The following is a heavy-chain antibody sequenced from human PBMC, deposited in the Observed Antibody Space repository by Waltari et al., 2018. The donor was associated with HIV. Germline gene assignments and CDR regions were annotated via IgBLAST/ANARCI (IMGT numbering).Heavy chain of an antibody. CDR2: ISAYNGNT. CDR1: GYTFTSYG. V-gene: IGHV1-18*01. D-gene: IGHD3-22*01. CDR3: ARVGYYDSSGDYDAFVI. J-gene: IGHJ3*02. Sequence: QVQLVQSGADVKKPGASVKVSCKASGYTFTSYGISWVRQAPVQGREWMGWISAYNGNTNYAQKLQGRVTMTTDTSTSTAYMELRSLRSDDTAVYYCARVGYYDSSGDYDAFVIWGQGTMVTVSS.